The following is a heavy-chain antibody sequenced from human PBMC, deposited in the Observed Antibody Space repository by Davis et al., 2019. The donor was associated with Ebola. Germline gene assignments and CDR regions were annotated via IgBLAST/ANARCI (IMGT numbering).Heavy chain of an antibody. Sequence: GGSLRLSCAASGFSVSGYYMSWVRQAPGKGLEWVSVVYVAGNTYYADSVKGRFTISRDNSKNTLYLQMSSLRSEDTAVYYCAREEVATNGDYYYYGMDVWGQGTTVTVSS. D-gene: IGHD5-12*01. V-gene: IGHV3-53*05. CDR3: AREEVATNGDYYYYGMDV. J-gene: IGHJ6*02. CDR1: GFSVSGYY. CDR2: VYVAGNT.